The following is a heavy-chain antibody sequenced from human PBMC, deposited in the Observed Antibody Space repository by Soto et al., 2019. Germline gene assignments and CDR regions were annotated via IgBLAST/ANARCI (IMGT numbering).Heavy chain of an antibody. CDR3: ARDRRRITIFGVVIPTAHYYYGMDV. Sequence: QVQLVESGGGVVQPGRSLRLSCAASGFTFSSYAMHWVRQAPGKGLEWVAVISYDGSNKYYADSVKGRFTISRDNSKNTLYLEMNSLRGEDTAVYYCARDRRRITIFGVVIPTAHYYYGMDVCGQGTKVAVSS. J-gene: IGHJ6*02. CDR2: ISYDGSNK. CDR1: GFTFSSYA. D-gene: IGHD3-3*01. V-gene: IGHV3-30-3*01.